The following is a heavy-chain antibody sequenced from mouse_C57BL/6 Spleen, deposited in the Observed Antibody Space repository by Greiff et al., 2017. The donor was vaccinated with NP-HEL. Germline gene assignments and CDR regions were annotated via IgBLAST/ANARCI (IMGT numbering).Heavy chain of an antibody. CDR1: GYTFTDYN. V-gene: IGHV1-18*01. CDR3: ARRWSPYDYDEGRWYFDV. D-gene: IGHD2-4*01. Sequence: EVQLQQSGPELVKPGASVKIPCKASGYTFTDYNMDWVKQSHGKSLEWIGDINPNNGGTIYNQKFKGKATLTVDKSSSTAYMELRSLTSEDTAVYYCARRWSPYDYDEGRWYFDVWGTGTTVTVSS. CDR2: INPNNGGT. J-gene: IGHJ1*03.